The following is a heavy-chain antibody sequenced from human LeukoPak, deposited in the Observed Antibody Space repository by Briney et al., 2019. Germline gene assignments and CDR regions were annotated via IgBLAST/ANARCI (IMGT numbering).Heavy chain of an antibody. CDR2: IHYPEST. CDR1: GCSISSGFF. D-gene: IGHD6-13*01. CDR3: ARGRGRQVGTRWHPDTHHDY. V-gene: IGHV4-38-2*01. Sequence: PSETLSLTCAVSGCSISSGFFWGWIRRPPGKGLEWVGTIHYPESTYYNPSLSSRLTISMDTSKNHFSLKLSSVTAADTALYFCARGRGRQVGTRWHPDTHHDYWGQGILVTVSS. J-gene: IGHJ4*02.